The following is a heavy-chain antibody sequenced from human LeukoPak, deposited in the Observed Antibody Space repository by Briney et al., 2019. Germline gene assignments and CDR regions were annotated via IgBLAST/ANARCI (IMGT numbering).Heavy chain of an antibody. Sequence: PGRSLRLSCAASGFTFSSYPLHWVRQAPGKGLEWVAVISYDGSNQYYADSVKGRFTISRDNSRNSLYLQMNSLRPEDTAVYYCARDRYFSGWYGGPDYWGQGTLVTVSS. J-gene: IGHJ4*02. D-gene: IGHD6-19*01. CDR2: ISYDGSNQ. CDR3: ARDRYFSGWYGGPDY. CDR1: GFTFSSYP. V-gene: IGHV3-30-3*01.